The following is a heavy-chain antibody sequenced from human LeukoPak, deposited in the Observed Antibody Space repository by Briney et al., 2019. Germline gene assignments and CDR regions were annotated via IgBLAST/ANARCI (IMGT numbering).Heavy chain of an antibody. J-gene: IGHJ5*02. V-gene: IGHV4-39*07. CDR2: IYYSGTT. CDR1: GGSIGTYY. Sequence: SETLSLTCSVSGGSIGTYYWGWIRQPPGKGLEWIGSIYYSGTTHYNPSLESRVTISVDTSKNQFSLKLASVTAADTAIYYCAKGAGGFSYYNWFDPWGQGTLVTVSS. D-gene: IGHD5-18*01. CDR3: AKGAGGFSYYNWFDP.